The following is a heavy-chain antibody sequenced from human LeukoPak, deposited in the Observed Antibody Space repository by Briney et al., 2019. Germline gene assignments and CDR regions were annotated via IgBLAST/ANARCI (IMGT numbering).Heavy chain of an antibody. CDR2: IYYSGNT. V-gene: IGHV4-39*07. J-gene: IGHJ3*02. Sequence: PSETLSLTCTVSGGSISSNNYFWGWIRQPPGKGLEWFGSIYYSGNTYYNPSLKSRVTISINTSKNQFSLNLSSVTAADTAVYYCATEAIGDAFHIWGQGTMVTVSS. D-gene: IGHD2-21*01. CDR1: GGSISSNNYF. CDR3: ATEAIGDAFHI.